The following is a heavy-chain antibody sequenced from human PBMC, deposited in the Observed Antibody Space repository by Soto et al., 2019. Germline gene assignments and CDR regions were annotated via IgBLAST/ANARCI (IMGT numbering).Heavy chain of an antibody. CDR1: GGSISSSSYL. Sequence: SETLSLTCSVSGGSISSSSYLWGWIRQPPGKGLGWIGTLYFRGSTDYNPSFKSRVTISADTSKDQVSLKLTSVTAVDTAVYLCFGVLAATLDYWGQGTLVTVSS. CDR3: FGVLAATLDY. D-gene: IGHD3-16*01. V-gene: IGHV4-39*01. CDR2: LYFRGST. J-gene: IGHJ4*02.